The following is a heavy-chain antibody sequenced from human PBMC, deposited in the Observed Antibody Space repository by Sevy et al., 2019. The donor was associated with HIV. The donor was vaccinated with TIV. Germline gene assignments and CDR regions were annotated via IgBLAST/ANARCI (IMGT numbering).Heavy chain of an antibody. CDR1: GYSFSDYC. Sequence: GESLKISCKGSGYSFSDYCIGWVRRKPGKGLEWMGIIYPGDSETRYNPSFEGQVTISADTSINTAYLEWRSLKASDTAMYYCARHKLSYDNNWIQDNWFDPWGQGTLVTVSS. V-gene: IGHV5-51*01. D-gene: IGHD1-1*01. CDR2: IYPGDSET. CDR3: ARHKLSYDNNWIQDNWFDP. J-gene: IGHJ5*02.